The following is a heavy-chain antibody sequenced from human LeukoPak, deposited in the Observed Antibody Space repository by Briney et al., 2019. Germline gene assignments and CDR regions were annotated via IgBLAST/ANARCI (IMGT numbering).Heavy chain of an antibody. CDR2: ISGSGGST. Sequence: GGSLRLSCAASGFTFSSYAMSWVRQAPGKGLEWVSAISGSGGSTYYADSVKGRFTISRDNSKNTLYPQMNSLRAEDTAVYYCATWWIQLWYLDTTYYFDYWGQGTLVTVSS. D-gene: IGHD5-18*01. CDR1: GFTFSSYA. V-gene: IGHV3-23*01. J-gene: IGHJ4*02. CDR3: ATWWIQLWYLDTTYYFDY.